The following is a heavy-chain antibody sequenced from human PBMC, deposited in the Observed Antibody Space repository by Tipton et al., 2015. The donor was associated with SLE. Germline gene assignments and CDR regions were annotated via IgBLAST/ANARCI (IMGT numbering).Heavy chain of an antibody. D-gene: IGHD3-10*01. V-gene: IGHV3-23*01. CDR1: GFTFSSFA. CDR3: AKGGPVLLHPFDY. CDR2: ISSSGEST. J-gene: IGHJ4*02. Sequence: SLRLSCAASGFTFSSFAVSWVRQAPGKGLEWVSSISSSGESTYYADSVKGRFTISRDNSKNTLYLQMNSLRAEDTAVYYCAKGGPVLLHPFDYWGQGTLVIVSS.